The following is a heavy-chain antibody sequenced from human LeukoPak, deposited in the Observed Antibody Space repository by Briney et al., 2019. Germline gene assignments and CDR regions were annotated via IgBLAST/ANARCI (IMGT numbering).Heavy chain of an antibody. J-gene: IGHJ4*02. Sequence: GGSLRLSCAASGFTFSSYWMSWVRQAPGKGLEWVSVIYSGGSTYYADSVKGRFTISRDNSKNTLYLQMNSLRAEDTAVYYCAISGGYWAWAHWGQGTLVTVSS. CDR3: AISGGYWAWAH. CDR1: GFTFSSYW. V-gene: IGHV3-53*01. D-gene: IGHD1-26*01. CDR2: IYSGGST.